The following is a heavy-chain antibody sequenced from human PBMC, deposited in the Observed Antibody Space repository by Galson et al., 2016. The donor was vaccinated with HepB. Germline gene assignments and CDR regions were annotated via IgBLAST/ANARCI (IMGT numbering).Heavy chain of an antibody. D-gene: IGHD4-17*01. CDR2: IWYDGSNK. CDR1: GFTFSTYA. J-gene: IGHJ4*02. V-gene: IGHV3-33*06. Sequence: SLRLSCAASGFTFSTYAIHWVRQAPGKGLEWVAVIWYDGSNKYYADTVKGRFTISRDNSKNTLYLQMNSLRAEETAVYYCAKDYDDYGGYWGQGTLVTVSS. CDR3: AKDYDDYGGY.